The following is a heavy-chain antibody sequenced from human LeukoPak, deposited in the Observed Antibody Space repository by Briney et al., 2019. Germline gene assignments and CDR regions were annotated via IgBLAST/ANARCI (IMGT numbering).Heavy chain of an antibody. V-gene: IGHV4-59*01. J-gene: IGHJ3*02. CDR3: ARAGLDSDAFDI. Sequence: SETLSLTCTVSGGSISSYYWSWIRQPPGKGLEWIGYIYYGGSTNYNPSLKSRVTISVDTSKNQFSLKLSSVTAADTAVYYCARAGLDSDAFDIWGQGTMVTVSS. CDR2: IYYGGST. CDR1: GGSISSYY. D-gene: IGHD3/OR15-3a*01.